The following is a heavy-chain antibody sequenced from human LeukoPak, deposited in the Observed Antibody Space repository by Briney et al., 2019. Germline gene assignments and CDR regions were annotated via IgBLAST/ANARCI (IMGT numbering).Heavy chain of an antibody. CDR3: ARESESSGWYDY. D-gene: IGHD6-19*01. Sequence: KSGGSLRLSCAASGFTFSTYWMHWVRQAPGKGLEWVSLISGDGGSTFYADSVKGRFTISRDNSKDSLYLQMNSLRSDDTALYYCARESESSGWYDYWGQGTLVTVSS. V-gene: IGHV3-43*02. CDR2: ISGDGGST. J-gene: IGHJ4*02. CDR1: GFTFSTYW.